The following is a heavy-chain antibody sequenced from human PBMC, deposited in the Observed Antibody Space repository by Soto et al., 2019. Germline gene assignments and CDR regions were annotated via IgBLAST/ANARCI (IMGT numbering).Heavy chain of an antibody. D-gene: IGHD4-17*01. Sequence: SETLSLTCTVSGGSISSSSYYWGWIRQPPGKGLEWIGSIYYSGSTYYNPSLKSRVTISVDTSKNQFSLKLSSVTAADTAVYYCAEVTTGVYFDYWGQGTLVTVSS. V-gene: IGHV4-39*01. J-gene: IGHJ4*02. CDR3: AEVTTGVYFDY. CDR2: IYYSGST. CDR1: GGSISSSSYY.